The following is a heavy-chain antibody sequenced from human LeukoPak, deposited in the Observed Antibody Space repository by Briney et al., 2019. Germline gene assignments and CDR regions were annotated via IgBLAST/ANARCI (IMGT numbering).Heavy chain of an antibody. Sequence: PQTLSLTRTLSGGSISSGHYDWSWIRQPPGTGMEWIAYMYYSGSTYYNPSLKSRVTMSANTSNNQLTLKLISVTAADTAVYFCARPYNYDSWIDPWGQGILVTVSS. CDR3: ARPYNYDSWIDP. CDR1: GGSISSGHYD. J-gene: IGHJ5*02. V-gene: IGHV4-30-4*01. D-gene: IGHD3-22*01. CDR2: MYYSGST.